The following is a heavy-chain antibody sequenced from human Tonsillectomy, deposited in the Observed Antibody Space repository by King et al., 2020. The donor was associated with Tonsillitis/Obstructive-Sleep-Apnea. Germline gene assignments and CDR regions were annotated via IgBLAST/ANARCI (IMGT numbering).Heavy chain of an antibody. Sequence: VQLVESGGGVVQPGRSLRLSCAASGFTFSRYAMQWVRQAPGKGLEWVAVMSYDGRNKYYADSVKGRFTISRDNPKNTLYVQMNSLRAEDRAEYYCAGPNMVRGVIGGDYFDYWGQGTLVTVSS. CDR3: AGPNMVRGVIGGDYFDY. J-gene: IGHJ4*02. CDR2: MSYDGRNK. CDR1: GFTFSRYA. D-gene: IGHD3-10*01. V-gene: IGHV3-30*04.